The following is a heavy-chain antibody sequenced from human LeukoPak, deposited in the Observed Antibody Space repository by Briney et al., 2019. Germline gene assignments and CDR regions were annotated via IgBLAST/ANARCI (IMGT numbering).Heavy chain of an antibody. CDR3: ARHWVGYNNGPGTPYAFDI. J-gene: IGHJ3*02. V-gene: IGHV4-61*01. CDR1: GGSVSSGXXX. Sequence: SETLSLTCXVSGGSVSSGXXXXXXIRXXXXXXXXXXXXXXXSXSTNYNPSLKSRVXISVYTSKNQCSLRLSSVTAPDTAMYYCARHWVGYNNGPGTPYAFDIWGQGTMVTVSS. CDR2: XXXSXST. D-gene: IGHD1-1*01.